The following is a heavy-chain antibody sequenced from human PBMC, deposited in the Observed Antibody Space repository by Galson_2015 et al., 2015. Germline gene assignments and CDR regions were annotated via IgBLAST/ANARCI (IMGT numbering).Heavy chain of an antibody. V-gene: IGHV3-30*15. CDR2: ISYDGSNE. J-gene: IGHJ6*03. D-gene: IGHD5-12*01. Sequence: SLRLSCAASRFTFSNSAMHWVRQAPGKGPEWVAVISYDGSNEFYSDSAKGRFTISRDNSKNTLFLQMSSLRDDDTAVYYCARAQPLAYSGHDWYYYYYMDVWGQGTLVTVSS. CDR3: ARAQPLAYSGHDWYYYYYMDV. CDR1: RFTFSNSA.